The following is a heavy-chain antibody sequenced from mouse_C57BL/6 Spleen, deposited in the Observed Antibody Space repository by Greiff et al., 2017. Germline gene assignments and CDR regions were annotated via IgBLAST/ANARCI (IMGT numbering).Heavy chain of an antibody. J-gene: IGHJ2*01. CDR2: IYPGGGYT. CDR3: SRRDYGSSYYFGY. V-gene: IGHV1-63*01. Sequence: VKLMESGAELVRPGTSVKMSCKASGYTFTNYWIGWVKQRPGHGLEWIGDIYPGGGYTNYNEKFKGKATLTADKSSSTAYMQFSSLTSEDSAIYYGSRRDYGSSYYFGYWGQGTTLTVAS. D-gene: IGHD1-1*01. CDR1: GYTFTNYW.